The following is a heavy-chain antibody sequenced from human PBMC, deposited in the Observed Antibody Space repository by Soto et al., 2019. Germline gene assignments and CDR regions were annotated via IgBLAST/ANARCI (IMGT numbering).Heavy chain of an antibody. V-gene: IGHV3-33*01. CDR3: ARNGYHAIDY. Sequence: QVQLVESGGGVVQPVRSLRLSCAASGFTFSTYGMHWVRQAPGKGLEWVAVMWYDGSNKYYADSVKGRFTISRDNSKNTLYLQMNSLRAEDTAVYYCARNGYHAIDYWGQGTLVTVSS. J-gene: IGHJ4*02. CDR1: GFTFSTYG. CDR2: MWYDGSNK. D-gene: IGHD5-12*01.